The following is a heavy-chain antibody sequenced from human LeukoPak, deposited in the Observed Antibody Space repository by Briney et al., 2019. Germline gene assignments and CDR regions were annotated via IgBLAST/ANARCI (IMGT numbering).Heavy chain of an antibody. D-gene: IGHD6-13*01. J-gene: IGHJ5*02. V-gene: IGHV7-4-1*02. CDR1: GYTFTSYA. CDR3: ARSVDWAAAAGYNWFDP. Sequence: ASVKVSCKASGYTFTSYAMNWVRQAPGQGLEWMGWINTNTGNPTYAQGFTGRFVFSLDTSVSTAYLQISSLKAEDTAVYYCARSVDWAAAAGYNWFDPWGQGTLVTVSS. CDR2: INTNTGNP.